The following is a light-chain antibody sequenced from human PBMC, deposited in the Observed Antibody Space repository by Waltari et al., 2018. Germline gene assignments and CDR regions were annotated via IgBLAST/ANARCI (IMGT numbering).Light chain of an antibody. J-gene: IGLJ2*01. V-gene: IGLV2-23*02. CDR1: SSDVGGYNY. CDR3: CSYAGSSTLL. Sequence: QSALTQPASVSGSPGQSITIPCTGTSSDVGGYNYVSWYQQHPGKAPKLMIYDVSKRPSGVSNRFSGSKSGNTASLTISGLQAEDEADYYCCSYAGSSTLLFGGGTKLTVL. CDR2: DVS.